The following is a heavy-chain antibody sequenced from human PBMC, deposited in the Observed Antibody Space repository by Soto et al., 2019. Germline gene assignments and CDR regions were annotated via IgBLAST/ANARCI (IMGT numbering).Heavy chain of an antibody. D-gene: IGHD3-10*01. CDR2: IYYSGST. Sequence: SETVSLTFTLSGCSISIGGYYWSWFLQHPGKGLEWIGYIYYSGSTYYNPSLKSRVTISVDTSKNQFSLKLSSVTAADTAVYYCARGEFGELLGAFDIWGQGTMVT. J-gene: IGHJ3*02. V-gene: IGHV4-31*03. CDR3: ARGEFGELLGAFDI. CDR1: GCSISIGGYY.